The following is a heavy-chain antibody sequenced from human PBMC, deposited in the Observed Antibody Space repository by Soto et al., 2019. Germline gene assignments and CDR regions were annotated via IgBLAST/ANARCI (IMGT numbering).Heavy chain of an antibody. CDR3: AREDGLTIGSYYYYYYMDV. D-gene: IGHD5-12*01. CDR2: IYSGGST. CDR1: GFTVSSNY. J-gene: IGHJ6*03. V-gene: IGHV3-66*01. Sequence: GGSLRLSCAASGFTVSSNYMSWVRQAPGKGLEWVSVIYSGGSTYYADSVKGRFTISRDNSKNTLYLQMNSLRAEDTAVYYCAREDGLTIGSYYYYYYMDVWGKGTTVTVSS.